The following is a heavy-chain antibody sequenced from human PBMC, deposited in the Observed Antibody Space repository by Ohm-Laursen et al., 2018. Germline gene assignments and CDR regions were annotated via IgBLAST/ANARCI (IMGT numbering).Heavy chain of an antibody. Sequence: SLRLSCSAFGFTFSSYGTHWVRQAPGKGLEWVAVIWYGGSDKYYADSVKGRVTISRDNSKNTLYLQMNSLRAEDTALYYCARDKSSEDAFDIWGQGTMVTVSS. D-gene: IGHD1-26*01. J-gene: IGHJ3*02. CDR1: GFTFSSYG. CDR3: ARDKSSEDAFDI. CDR2: IWYGGSDK. V-gene: IGHV3-33*01.